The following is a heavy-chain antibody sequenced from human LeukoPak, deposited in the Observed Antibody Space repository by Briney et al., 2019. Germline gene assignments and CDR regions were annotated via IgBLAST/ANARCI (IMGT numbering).Heavy chain of an antibody. Sequence: GGSLRLSCAASGFTFSSYAMSWVRQAPGKGLEWVSAISCSGGSTYYADSVKGRFTISRDNSKNTLYLQMNSLRAEDTAVYYCAKDVVVVPAAMKVRPASDAFDIWGQGTMVTVSS. CDR3: AKDVVVVPAAMKVRPASDAFDI. J-gene: IGHJ3*02. D-gene: IGHD2-2*01. V-gene: IGHV3-23*01. CDR1: GFTFSSYA. CDR2: ISCSGGST.